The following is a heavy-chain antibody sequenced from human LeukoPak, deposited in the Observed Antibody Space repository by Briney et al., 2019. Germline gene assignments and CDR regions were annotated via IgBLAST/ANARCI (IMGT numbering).Heavy chain of an antibody. D-gene: IGHD4-11*01. Sequence: GGSLRLSCAASGFTASSNYMSWVRQAPGKGLEWVSALYSGGSTYYADSVKGRFIISRDDSKNTLYLQMNSLRAEDTAVYFCARALTVTTTFDYWGQGTLVTVSS. J-gene: IGHJ4*02. CDR3: ARALTVTTTFDY. CDR2: LYSGGST. CDR1: GFTASSNY. V-gene: IGHV3-53*01.